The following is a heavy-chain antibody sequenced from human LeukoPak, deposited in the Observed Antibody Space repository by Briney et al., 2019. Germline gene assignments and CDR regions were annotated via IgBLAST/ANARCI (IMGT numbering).Heavy chain of an antibody. CDR3: ARDGYKGLGFDH. J-gene: IGHJ4*02. V-gene: IGHV1-46*01. D-gene: IGHD5-24*01. Sequence: ASVKVSCKASRYTFTNYYMHWVRQAPGQGLEWMGVINCNGGSTRYAQKFQGRVSMTSDISTSTVYMELSSLRSEDTAVYYCARDGYKGLGFDHWGQGTLVTVSS. CDR1: RYTFTNYY. CDR2: INCNGGST.